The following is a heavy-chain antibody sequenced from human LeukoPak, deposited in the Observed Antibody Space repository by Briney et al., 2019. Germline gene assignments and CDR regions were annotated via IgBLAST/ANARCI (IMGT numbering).Heavy chain of an antibody. D-gene: IGHD1-14*01. J-gene: IGHJ4*02. CDR3: AEVKEPRLAFDY. V-gene: IGHV3-30*18. CDR1: GFTFSSYG. Sequence: GGSLRLSCAASGFTFSSYGMHWVRQAPGKGLEWVAVISYDGSNKYYADSVKGRFTISRDNSKNTLYLQMNSLRAEDTAVYYCAEVKEPRLAFDYWGQGTLVPVSS. CDR2: ISYDGSNK.